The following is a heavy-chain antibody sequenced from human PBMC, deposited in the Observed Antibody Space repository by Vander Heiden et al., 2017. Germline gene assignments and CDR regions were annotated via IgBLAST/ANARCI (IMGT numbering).Heavy chain of an antibody. CDR3: AKARVSGTYSRLE. V-gene: IGHV3-23*01. J-gene: IGHJ4*02. CDR2: ISGGGGST. Sequence: EVQLLESGGGLVQPGGSLRLSCAASGFTFSSYAMSWVRQAPGKGLEWVSAISGGGGSTYYADSVKGRFTISRDNSKNTLYLQMNSLRAEDTAIYYCAKARVSGTYSRLEWGQGTLVTVSS. CDR1: GFTFSSYA. D-gene: IGHD1-26*01.